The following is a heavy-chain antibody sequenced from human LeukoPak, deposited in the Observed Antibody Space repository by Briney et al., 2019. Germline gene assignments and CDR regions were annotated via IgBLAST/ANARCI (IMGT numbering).Heavy chain of an antibody. Sequence: TGGSLRLSCAASGFTFSSYGMHWVRQAPGKGLEWVAFIRYDGSNKYYADSVKGRFTISRDNSKNTLYLQMNSLRAEDTAVYYCATEISSSSGWPDAFDIWGQGTMVTVSS. V-gene: IGHV3-30*02. CDR3: ATEISSSSGWPDAFDI. J-gene: IGHJ3*02. CDR2: IRYDGSNK. D-gene: IGHD6-6*01. CDR1: GFTFSSYG.